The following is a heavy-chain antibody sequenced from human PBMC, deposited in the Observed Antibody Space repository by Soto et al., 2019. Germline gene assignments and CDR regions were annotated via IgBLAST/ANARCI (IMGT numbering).Heavy chain of an antibody. CDR1: GFTFSSYA. J-gene: IGHJ4*02. Sequence: EVQLLESGGGLVQPGGSLRLSCAASGFTFSSYAMSWVRQAPGKGLEWVSAISGSGGSIYYADSVKGRFTISRDNSKNTLYLQMQRLRAEDTAVYYGAQDRQWRDLSPFDSWGQGTLVTVSS. CDR2: ISGSGGSI. CDR3: AQDRQWRDLSPFDS. V-gene: IGHV3-23*01. D-gene: IGHD3-16*02.